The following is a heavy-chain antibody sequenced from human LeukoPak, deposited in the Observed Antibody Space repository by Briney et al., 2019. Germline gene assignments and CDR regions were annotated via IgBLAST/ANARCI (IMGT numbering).Heavy chain of an antibody. CDR1: GYTFTGYY. V-gene: IGHV1-69*05. Sequence: SVKVSCKASGYTFTGYYMHWVRQAPGQGLEWMGGIIPIFGTANYAQKFQGRVTITTDESTSTAYMELSSLRSEDTAVYYCARLPRGFWSGYFDYWGQGTLVTVSS. D-gene: IGHD3-3*01. J-gene: IGHJ4*02. CDR3: ARLPRGFWSGYFDY. CDR2: IIPIFGTA.